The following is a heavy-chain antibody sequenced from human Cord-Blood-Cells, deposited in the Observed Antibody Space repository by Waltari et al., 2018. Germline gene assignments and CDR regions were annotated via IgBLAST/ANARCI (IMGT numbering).Heavy chain of an antibody. J-gene: IGHJ4*02. CDR3: ARAEGY. CDR2: IIPIFGTA. V-gene: IGHV1-69*01. Sequence: VRQAPGQGLEWMGGIIPIFGTANYAQKFQGRVPITADESTSTAYMELSSLRSEDTAVYYCARAEGYWGQGTLVTVSS.